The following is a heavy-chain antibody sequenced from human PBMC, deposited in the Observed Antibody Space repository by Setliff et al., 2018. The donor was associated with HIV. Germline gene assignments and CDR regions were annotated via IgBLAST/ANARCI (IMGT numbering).Heavy chain of an antibody. CDR3: ARVWMATVSSDY. J-gene: IGHJ4*02. Sequence: GGSLRLSCAASGFTFGSFAMSWVRQAPGKGLELVSAIYGDGSYSYYADSVKGRFSISRDNSKNTLYLQMNSLTTEDTALYYCARVWMATVSSDYWGQGSLVTVSS. CDR1: GFTFGSFA. D-gene: IGHD3-16*01. V-gene: IGHV3-23*05. CDR2: IYGDGSYS.